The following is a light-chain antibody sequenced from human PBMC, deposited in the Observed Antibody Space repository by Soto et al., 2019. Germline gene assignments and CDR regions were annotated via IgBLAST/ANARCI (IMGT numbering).Light chain of an antibody. Sequence: EIVLTQSPGTLSLSPGERATVSCRASQSVSSSYLVWYQQKPGQAPRLLIYGASSRVTGIPDRFSGSGSGTDFTLTISRLEPEDFAVYYCQQYGSSLITFGQGTRLEIK. CDR3: QQYGSSLIT. J-gene: IGKJ5*01. CDR1: QSVSSSY. CDR2: GAS. V-gene: IGKV3-20*01.